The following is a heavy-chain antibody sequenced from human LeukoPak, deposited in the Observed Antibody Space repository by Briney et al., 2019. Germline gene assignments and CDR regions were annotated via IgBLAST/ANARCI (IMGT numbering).Heavy chain of an antibody. CDR3: ARGRWTATETTYYLDY. V-gene: IGHV1-3*01. Sequence: GASVKVSCKASGYSFSDYALQWVRQAPGQRLEWMGWINAGNGKTKYSQNFQGRGTITRDRSASTAYMELSSLRSEDTSIYYCARGRWTATETTYYLDYWGQGTLVTVSS. CDR1: GYSFSDYA. J-gene: IGHJ4*02. CDR2: INAGNGKT. D-gene: IGHD4-17*01.